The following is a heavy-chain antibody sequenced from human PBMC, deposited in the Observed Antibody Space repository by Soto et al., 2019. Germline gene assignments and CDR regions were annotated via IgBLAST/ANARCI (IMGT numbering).Heavy chain of an antibody. CDR3: ARDGAAPGREAADRKGGGSSASDI. J-gene: IGHJ3*02. Sequence: GASVKVSCKASGYTFTGHYIHWVRQAPGQGLEWMGWISPNSGGASYAQQFQGRVALTRDTSISTVSMELSRLRSDDTAVYYCARDGAAPGREAADRKGGGSSASDIWGQGTMVTVSS. V-gene: IGHV1-2*02. D-gene: IGHD6-13*01. CDR2: ISPNSGGA. CDR1: GYTFTGHY.